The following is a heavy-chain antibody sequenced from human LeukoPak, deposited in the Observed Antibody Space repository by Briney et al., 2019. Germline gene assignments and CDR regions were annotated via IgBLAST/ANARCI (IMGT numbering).Heavy chain of an antibody. D-gene: IGHD3-10*01. V-gene: IGHV3-11*04. Sequence: TGGSLRLSCAASGFTFSDYYMSWIRQAPGKGLEWVSYISSSGSTIYYADSVKGRFTISRDNAKNSLYLQMNSLRAEDTAVYYCTRSYYYGSGIWFDPWGQGTLVTVSS. CDR1: GFTFSDYY. CDR3: TRSYYYGSGIWFDP. J-gene: IGHJ5*02. CDR2: ISSSGSTI.